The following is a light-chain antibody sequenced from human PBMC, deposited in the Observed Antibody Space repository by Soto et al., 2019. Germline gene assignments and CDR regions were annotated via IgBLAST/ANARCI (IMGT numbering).Light chain of an antibody. CDR1: HSVLHNNKNY. CDR3: QQYYSSPLS. V-gene: IGKV4-1*01. J-gene: IGKJ4*01. CDR2: WAS. Sequence: DIVMTQSPDSLAVSLGERATFNCKSSHSVLHNNKNYFAWYQQKPGQPPKVLIYWASTRETGVPDRFSGSGSGTDFTLTISRLQAEDVAVYYCQQYYSSPLSFGGGTKVEIK.